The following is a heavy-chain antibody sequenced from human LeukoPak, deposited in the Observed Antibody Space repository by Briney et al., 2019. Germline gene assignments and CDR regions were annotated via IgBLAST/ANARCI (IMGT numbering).Heavy chain of an antibody. J-gene: IGHJ4*02. CDR2: IYYSGST. CDR1: GGSISSTTYF. CDR3: ARGYLGSPFDY. Sequence: SETLSLTCTVSGGSISSTTYFWGWIRQPPGRGLEWIGSIYYSGSTYYNPSLKSRVTISVDTSKNQFSLKLSSVTAADTAVYYCARGYLGSPFDYWGQGTLVTVSS. V-gene: IGHV4-39*07. D-gene: IGHD1-14*01.